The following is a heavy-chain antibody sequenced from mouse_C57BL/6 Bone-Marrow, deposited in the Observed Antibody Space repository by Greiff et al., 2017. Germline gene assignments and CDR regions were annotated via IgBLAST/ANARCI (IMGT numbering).Heavy chain of an antibody. CDR1: GYTFTSYW. CDR2: IYPGSGST. Sequence: VQLQQSGAELVKPGASVKMSCKASGYTFTSYWITWVKQRPGQGLEWIGDIYPGSGSTNYNEKFKSKATLTVDTSSSTAYMQLSRLTSEDSAVYYCARDYYGNFYCDDWGQGTTLTVSS. CDR3: ARDYYGNFYCDD. V-gene: IGHV1-55*01. J-gene: IGHJ2*01. D-gene: IGHD2-1*01.